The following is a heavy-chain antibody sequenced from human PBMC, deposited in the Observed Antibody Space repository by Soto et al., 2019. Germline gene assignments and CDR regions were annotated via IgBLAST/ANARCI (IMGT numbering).Heavy chain of an antibody. CDR2: IYYSGST. D-gene: IGHD2-8*01. CDR3: ARVDIVLMVYACDY. V-gene: IGHV4-30-4*01. CDR1: GGSISSGDYY. Sequence: SETLSLTCTVSGGSISSGDYYWSWIRQPPGKGLEWIGYIYYSGSTYYNPSLKSRVTISVDTSKNQFSLKLSSVTAADTAVYYCARVDIVLMVYACDYWGQGTLVTVSS. J-gene: IGHJ4*02.